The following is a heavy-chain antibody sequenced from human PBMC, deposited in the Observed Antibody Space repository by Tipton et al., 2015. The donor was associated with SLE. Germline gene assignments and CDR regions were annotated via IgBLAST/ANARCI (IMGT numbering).Heavy chain of an antibody. J-gene: IGHJ4*02. CDR3: ARVVDPNNGNHWAYFDC. CDR2: IYTGGST. D-gene: IGHD1-14*01. Sequence: GSLRLSCAASGINVSSNYMTWVRQPPGKGLEWVSVIYTGGSTYYTDSVKGRFTISRDNSKNTLHLQVDTLRPEDTAVYYCARVVDPNNGNHWAYFDCWGQGTLVTVSS. V-gene: IGHV3-66*02. CDR1: GINVSSNY.